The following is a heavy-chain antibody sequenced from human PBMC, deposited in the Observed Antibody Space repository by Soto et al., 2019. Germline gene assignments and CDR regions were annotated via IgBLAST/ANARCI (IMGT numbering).Heavy chain of an antibody. CDR1: GGSISRYY. D-gene: IGHD6-13*01. J-gene: IGHJ6*03. Sequence: QSQTLSLTCTVSGGSISRYYWSWIRQPPGKGLEWIGYISYSGSTNYNPSLKSRVTISVDTSKNQFSLQLSSVTAADTAVYYCARGGLGITAANFNYYYFMDVWGKGTTVTVSS. CDR3: ARGGLGITAANFNYYYFMDV. CDR2: ISYSGST. V-gene: IGHV4-59*01.